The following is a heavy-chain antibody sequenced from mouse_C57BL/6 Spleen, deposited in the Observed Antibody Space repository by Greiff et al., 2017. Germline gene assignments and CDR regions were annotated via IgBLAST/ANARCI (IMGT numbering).Heavy chain of an antibody. CDR3: TRGTGTGLDY. J-gene: IGHJ2*01. V-gene: IGHV5-9-1*02. CDR1: GFTFSSYA. D-gene: IGHD4-1*01. Sequence: EVMLVESGEGLVKPGGSLKLSCAASGFTFSSYALSWVRQTPEKRLELVAYISSGGDYIYYADTVKCRFTISRDNARNHLYLQMSSLKSEDTAMYYCTRGTGTGLDYWGKGTTLTVAS. CDR2: ISSGGDYI.